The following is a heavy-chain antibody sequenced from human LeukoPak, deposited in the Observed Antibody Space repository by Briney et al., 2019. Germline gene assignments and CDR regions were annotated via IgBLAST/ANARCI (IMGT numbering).Heavy chain of an antibody. CDR1: GFTFTSSA. Sequence: GGSLRLSCAASGFTFTSSAMSWVRQVPGKGLEWVSTISGSGGSTYYADSVKGRFTISRDNSKNTLYLQMNSLRAEDTAVYYCAKAPTVGWFGELFLDYWGQGTLVTVSS. D-gene: IGHD3-10*01. V-gene: IGHV3-23*01. CDR3: AKAPTVGWFGELFLDY. J-gene: IGHJ4*02. CDR2: ISGSGGST.